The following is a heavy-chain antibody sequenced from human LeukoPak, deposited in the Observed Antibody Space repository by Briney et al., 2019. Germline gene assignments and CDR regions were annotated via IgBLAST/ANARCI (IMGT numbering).Heavy chain of an antibody. CDR2: ISAYNGNT. V-gene: IGHV1-18*01. CDR3: AREPDPSYSGTPDY. J-gene: IGHJ4*02. D-gene: IGHD1-26*01. CDR1: GYTFTSYG. Sequence: ASVKVPCKASGYTFTSYGISWVRQAPGQGLEWMGWISAYNGNTNYAQKLQGRVTMTTDTSTSTAYMELRSLGSDDTAVYYCAREPDPSYSGTPDYWGQGTLVTVSS.